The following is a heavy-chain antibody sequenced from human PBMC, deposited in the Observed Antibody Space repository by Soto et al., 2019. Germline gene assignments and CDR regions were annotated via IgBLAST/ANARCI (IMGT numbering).Heavy chain of an antibody. D-gene: IGHD2-21*01. CDR2: VYYSGGT. J-gene: IGHJ3*02. CDR1: GGSLTDHY. CDR3: ARGNDWKSSTFDI. V-gene: IGHV4-59*11. Sequence: QVQLQESGPGLVKPSETLSLTCTVAGGSLTDHYWNWFRQSPGKGLHWIGYVYYSGGTNYNPSLKSRVTMSVDTSKNQCSLTVRSVTAADTAVYYCARGNDWKSSTFDIWGQGTMVSV.